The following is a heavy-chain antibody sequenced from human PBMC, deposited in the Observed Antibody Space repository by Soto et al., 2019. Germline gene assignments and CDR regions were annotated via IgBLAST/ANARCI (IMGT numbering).Heavy chain of an antibody. CDR1: GGTFSSYA. Sequence: SVKVSCKASGGTFSSYAISCVRQAPGQGLEWMGGIIPIFGTANYAQKFQGRVTITADESTSTAYMELNSLKTEDTAVYYCTTGHYDYVWGSYRRVDYWGQGTLVTVSS. J-gene: IGHJ4*02. CDR3: TTGHYDYVWGSYRRVDY. CDR2: IIPIFGTA. V-gene: IGHV1-69*13. D-gene: IGHD3-16*02.